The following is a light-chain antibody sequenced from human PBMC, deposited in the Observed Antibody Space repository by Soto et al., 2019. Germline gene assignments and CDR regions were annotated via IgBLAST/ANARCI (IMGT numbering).Light chain of an antibody. CDR3: SSYTDTSTLV. CDR1: SSDIGIYNY. CDR2: EVS. Sequence: QSALTQPASVSGSPGQSITISCTGTSSDIGIYNYVSWYQQHPGKAPKLIIYEVSNRPSGVSNRFSGSKSGNTASLTISGLQAEDEAGYYCSSYTDTSTLVFGSGTKLTVL. V-gene: IGLV2-14*01. J-gene: IGLJ1*01.